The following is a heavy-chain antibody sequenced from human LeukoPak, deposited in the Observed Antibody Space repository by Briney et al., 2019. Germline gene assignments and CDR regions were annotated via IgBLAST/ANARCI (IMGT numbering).Heavy chain of an antibody. Sequence: SETLSLTCTVSGGSISSYYWSWIRQPPGKGLEWIGYIYYSGSTNYNPSFKSRVTISVDTSKNQFSLNLSSVTAADTAVYYCARGGTGTTSYYYYYIDVWGKGTTVTVSS. J-gene: IGHJ6*03. V-gene: IGHV4-59*08. D-gene: IGHD1-7*01. CDR3: ARGGTGTTSYYYYYIDV. CDR1: GGSISSYY. CDR2: IYYSGST.